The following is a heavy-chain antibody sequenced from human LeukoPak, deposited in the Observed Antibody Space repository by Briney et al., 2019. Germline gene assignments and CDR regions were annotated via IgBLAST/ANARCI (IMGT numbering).Heavy chain of an antibody. CDR3: ARVSGVVVPAAILQGGVYFDY. CDR2: IYHSGST. J-gene: IGHJ4*02. D-gene: IGHD2-2*02. CDR1: GGSISSGGYY. Sequence: PSETLSLTCTVSGGSISSGGYYWSWIRQPPGKGLEWIGYIYHSGSTYYNPSLKSRVTISVDRSKNQFSLKLSSVTAADTAVYYCARVSGVVVPAAILQGGVYFDYWGQGTLVTVSS. V-gene: IGHV4-30-2*01.